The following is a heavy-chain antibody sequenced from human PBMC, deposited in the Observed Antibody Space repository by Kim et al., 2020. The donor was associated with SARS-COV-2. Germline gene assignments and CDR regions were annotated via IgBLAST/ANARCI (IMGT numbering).Heavy chain of an antibody. CDR1: GGSISSYY. D-gene: IGHD3-10*01. V-gene: IGHV4-59*13. Sequence: SETLSLTCTVSGGSISSYYWSWIRQPPGKGLEWIGYIYYSGSTNYNPSLKSRVTISVDTSKNQFSLKLSSVTAADTAVYYCARGRSAYYYGSGSYRESWFDPWGQGTLVTVSS. CDR2: IYYSGST. CDR3: ARGRSAYYYGSGSYRESWFDP. J-gene: IGHJ5*02.